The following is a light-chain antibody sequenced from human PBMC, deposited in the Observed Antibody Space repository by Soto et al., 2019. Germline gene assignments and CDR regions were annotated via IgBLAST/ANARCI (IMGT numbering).Light chain of an antibody. V-gene: IGKV3-15*01. J-gene: IGKJ1*01. CDR2: GAS. CDR3: QQYNNWPWT. CDR1: QSVNSN. Sequence: EIVMTQSPATLSVSPGERATLSCRASQSVNSNLAWYQQKPGQAPRLLIYGASTRATGIPARFSGSGSGTEFTLTISRLQSEDFAIYYGQQYNNWPWTFGPGTQVEIK.